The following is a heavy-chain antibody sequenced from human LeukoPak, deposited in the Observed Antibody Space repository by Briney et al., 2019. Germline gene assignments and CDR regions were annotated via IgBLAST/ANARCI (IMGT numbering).Heavy chain of an antibody. CDR2: IYTTGNT. V-gene: IGHV4-4*07. CDR3: ARGEWGLRY. Sequence: SETLSLTCTVSGGSLSASYWNWLRQPAGKGLEWIGQIYTTGNTKYNPSLKSRVTMSVDTSKSQFSLKLSSVTAADTAVYYCARGEWGLRYWGQGALVTVSS. CDR1: GGSLSASY. D-gene: IGHD1-26*01. J-gene: IGHJ4*02.